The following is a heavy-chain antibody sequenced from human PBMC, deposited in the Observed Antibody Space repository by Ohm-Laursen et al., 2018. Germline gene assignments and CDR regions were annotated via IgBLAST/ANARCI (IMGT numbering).Heavy chain of an antibody. CDR1: GFTFSSYS. V-gene: IGHV3-21*01. J-gene: IGHJ4*02. CDR2: ISSSSSYI. Sequence: SLRLSCSASGFTFSSYSMNWVCQAPGKGLEWVSSISSSSSYIYYADSVKGRFTISRDNAKNSLYLQMNSLRAEDTAVYYCAREAAFDYWGQGTLVTVSS. CDR3: AREAAFDY. D-gene: IGHD6-25*01.